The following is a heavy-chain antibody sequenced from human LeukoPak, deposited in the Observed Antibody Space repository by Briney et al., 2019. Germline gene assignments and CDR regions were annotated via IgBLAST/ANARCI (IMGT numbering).Heavy chain of an antibody. D-gene: IGHD3-10*01. CDR1: GFTVRNNY. CDR3: ATGERMVRGDGVDY. Sequence: PGGSLRLSCAASGFTVRNNYMSWVRQAPGKGLEWVSVIYSGGSTYYADSVKGRFTISRDNSKNTLYLQMNSLRAEDTAVSFCATGERMVRGDGVDYWGQGTLVTVSS. J-gene: IGHJ4*02. CDR2: IYSGGST. V-gene: IGHV3-66*01.